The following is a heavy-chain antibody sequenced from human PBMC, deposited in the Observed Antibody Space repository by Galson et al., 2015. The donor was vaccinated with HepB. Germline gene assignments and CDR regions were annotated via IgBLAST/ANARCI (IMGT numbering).Heavy chain of an antibody. CDR1: GFTFSSYA. CDR2: ISYDGSNK. CDR3: ARAKRITMVRGVSPFDY. Sequence: LRLSCAASGFTFSSYAMHWVRQAPGKGLEWVAVISYDGSNKYYADSVKGRFTISRDNSKNTLYLQMNSLRAEDTAVYYCARAKRITMVRGVSPFDYWGQGTLVTVSS. V-gene: IGHV3-30*04. J-gene: IGHJ4*02. D-gene: IGHD3-10*01.